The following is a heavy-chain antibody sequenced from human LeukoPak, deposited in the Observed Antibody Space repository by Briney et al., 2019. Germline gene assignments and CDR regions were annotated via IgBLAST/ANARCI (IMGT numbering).Heavy chain of an antibody. D-gene: IGHD3-16*01. V-gene: IGHV1-69-2*01. CDR2: VAPEDGET. J-gene: IGHJ3*02. Sequence: ASVKVSCKVSGYTFTDYYMHWVQQAPGKGLEWMGLVAPEDGETIYAEKFQGRVTITADTSPDTAHMALSSLSSEGTAVYYCATDMKLISGQNYWGNPLPAFDIWGQGTMVTVSS. CDR1: GYTFTDYY. CDR3: ATDMKLISGQNYWGNPLPAFDI.